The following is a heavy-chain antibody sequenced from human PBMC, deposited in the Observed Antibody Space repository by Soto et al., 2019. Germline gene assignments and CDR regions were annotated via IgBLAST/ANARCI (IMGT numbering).Heavy chain of an antibody. V-gene: IGHV4-31*03. J-gene: IGHJ5*02. Sequence: SETLSLTCNVSGDSITSGGYYWSWIRQQPGKGLERIGYVYHSGSTYYNPSLKSRITMSLDTSKNQFSLKLSSVTAADTAVYYCANNGAGYDILTGQLGVSWFDPWGQGTLVTVSS. CDR1: GDSITSGGYY. CDR2: VYHSGST. CDR3: ANNGAGYDILTGQLGVSWFDP. D-gene: IGHD3-9*01.